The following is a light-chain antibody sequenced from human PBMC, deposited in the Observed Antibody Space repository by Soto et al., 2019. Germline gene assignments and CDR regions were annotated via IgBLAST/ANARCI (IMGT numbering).Light chain of an antibody. CDR3: LQYETYWT. CDR1: QTISDW. CDR2: KAS. V-gene: IGKV1-5*03. Sequence: DIHITEAPSILSKSIGVRVTITCRASQTISDWVAWHQQKPGKAPKLLIYKASSLESGVPSRFSGSGSRTEFTLTISSLQPDYFATYYCLQYETYWTFGQGTKVDIK. J-gene: IGKJ1*01.